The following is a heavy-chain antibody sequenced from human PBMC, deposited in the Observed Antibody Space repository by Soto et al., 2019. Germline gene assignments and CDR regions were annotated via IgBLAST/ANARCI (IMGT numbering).Heavy chain of an antibody. J-gene: IGHJ4*02. Sequence: QVHLVQSGASVKKPGASVKVSCQGSGYAFTTYGITWVRQAPGQGLEWMGWISAHNGNTNYAQKLQGIVTVTRDTSTSTAYMELRSLRYADTAVYYCARGRYGDYWGQGALVTVSS. D-gene: IGHD1-1*01. CDR3: ARGRYGDY. V-gene: IGHV1-18*01. CDR1: GYAFTTYG. CDR2: ISAHNGNT.